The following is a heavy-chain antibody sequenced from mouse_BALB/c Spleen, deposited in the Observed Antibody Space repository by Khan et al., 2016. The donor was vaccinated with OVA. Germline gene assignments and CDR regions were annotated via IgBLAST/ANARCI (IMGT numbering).Heavy chain of an antibody. J-gene: IGHJ4*01. V-gene: IGHV2-6-1*01. CDR2: IWSDGST. CDR3: ARQPYYHYNIMDY. Sequence: VELVESGPGLVAPSQSLSITCTISGFSLTNYGVHWVHQPPGKGLEWLVVIWSDGSTTYNSPLKSRLTISKDNSKSQVFLKMNSLQTDDTAMYFCARQPYYHYNIMDYWGQGTSVTVSS. D-gene: IGHD2-10*01. CDR1: GFSLTNYG.